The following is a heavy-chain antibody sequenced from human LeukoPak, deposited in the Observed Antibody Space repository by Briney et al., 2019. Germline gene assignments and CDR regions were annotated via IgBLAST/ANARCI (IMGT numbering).Heavy chain of an antibody. V-gene: IGHV3-30-3*01. D-gene: IGHD6-19*01. CDR2: ISYDGSNK. Sequence: PGGSLRLSCAASGFTFSSYAMHWVRQAPGKGLEWVAVISYDGSNKYYADSVKGRFTISRDNSKNTLYLQMNSLRAEDTAVYYCARDKAVAGTWDYWGQGTLVTVSS. CDR3: ARDKAVAGTWDY. CDR1: GFTFSSYA. J-gene: IGHJ4*02.